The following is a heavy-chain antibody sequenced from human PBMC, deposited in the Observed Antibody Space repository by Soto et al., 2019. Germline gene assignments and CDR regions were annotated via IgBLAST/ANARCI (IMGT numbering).Heavy chain of an antibody. J-gene: IGHJ6*03. V-gene: IGHV4-34*01. CDR2: INHSGST. CDR3: ARERGIQFYYYYYYMDV. CDR1: GGSFSGYY. D-gene: IGHD5-18*01. Sequence: QVQLQQWGAGLLKPSETLSLTCAVYGGSFSGYYWSWIRQPPGKGLEWIGEINHSGSTNYNPSLKSRVTISVDTSKNQFSVKLSSVTAADTAVYYCARERGIQFYYYYYYMDVWGKGTTVTVSS.